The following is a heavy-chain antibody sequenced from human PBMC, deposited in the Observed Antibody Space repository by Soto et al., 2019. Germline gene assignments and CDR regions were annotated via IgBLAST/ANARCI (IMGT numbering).Heavy chain of an antibody. CDR3: ARRGDWGSRSHYAFDI. D-gene: IGHD3-16*01. J-gene: IGHJ3*02. CDR2: INPSGGST. V-gene: IGHV1-46*03. CDR1: GYTFTSYY. Sequence: ASVKVSCKASGYTFTSYYMHWVRQAPGQGLEWMGIINPSGGSTSYAQKFQGRVTMTRDTSTSTVYMELSSLRSEDTAVYYCARRGDWGSRSHYAFDIWGQGTMVTVSS.